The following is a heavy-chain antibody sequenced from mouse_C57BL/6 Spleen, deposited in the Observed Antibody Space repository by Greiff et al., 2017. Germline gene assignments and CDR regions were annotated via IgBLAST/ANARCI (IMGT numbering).Heavy chain of an antibody. CDR1: GFTFSSYA. D-gene: IGHD1-1*01. CDR3: TRDDYGSSYPMDY. V-gene: IGHV5-9-1*02. J-gene: IGHJ4*01. CDR2: ISSGGDYI. Sequence: EVKLVESGEGLVKPGGSLTLSCAASGFTFSSYAMSWVRQTPEKKLEWVAYISSGGDYIYYADTVKGRCTISRDNARNTLYLQMRSLKSEDTAMYYCTRDDYGSSYPMDYWGQGTSVTVSS.